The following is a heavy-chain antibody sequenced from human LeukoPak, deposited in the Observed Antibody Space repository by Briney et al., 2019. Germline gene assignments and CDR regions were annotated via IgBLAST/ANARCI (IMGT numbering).Heavy chain of an antibody. CDR1: GFTFSSNA. CDR2: ISETSSHT. D-gene: IGHD3-22*01. J-gene: IGHJ6*03. V-gene: IGHV3-23*01. CDR3: ARDFELRRNYYDSSGYYHNYYMDV. Sequence: GGSLRLSCAASGFTFSSNAMTWVRQAPGQGLEWVSSISETSSHTFYADSVKGRFTISRDNTKNTLFLQMNSLRAEDTAVYYCARDFELRRNYYDSSGYYHNYYMDVWGKGTTVTVSS.